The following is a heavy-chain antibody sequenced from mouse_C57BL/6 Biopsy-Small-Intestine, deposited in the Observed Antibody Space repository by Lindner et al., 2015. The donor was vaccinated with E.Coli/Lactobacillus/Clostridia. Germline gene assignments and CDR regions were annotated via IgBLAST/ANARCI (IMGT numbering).Heavy chain of an antibody. J-gene: IGHJ2*01. D-gene: IGHD2-1*01. CDR3: ARTGNFAYFDY. Sequence: VQLQESWAELAKPGASVKLSCKASGYTFTNYWMHWVKQRPGQGPEWVGFINPSDNYTKYNQKFKDKATLTADKSSSTAYMQLSSLTYEDSAVYYCARTGNFAYFDYWGQGTTLTVSS. V-gene: IGHV1-7*01. CDR2: INPSDNYT. CDR1: GYTFTNYW.